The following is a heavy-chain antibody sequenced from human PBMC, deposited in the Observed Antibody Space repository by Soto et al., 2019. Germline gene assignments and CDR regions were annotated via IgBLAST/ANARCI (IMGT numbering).Heavy chain of an antibody. D-gene: IGHD5-12*01. J-gene: IGHJ6*02. CDR3: ARNREYSGYGGFYYGMDV. CDR2: IWYDGSNK. Sequence: GGSLRLSCAASGFSFNTYGMHWVRQAPGKGLEWVAIIWYDGSNKYYADSVKGRFTISRDSSKNTLYLQMNSLRAEDTAVYYCARNREYSGYGGFYYGMDVWGQGTTVTVSS. CDR1: GFSFNTYG. V-gene: IGHV3-33*01.